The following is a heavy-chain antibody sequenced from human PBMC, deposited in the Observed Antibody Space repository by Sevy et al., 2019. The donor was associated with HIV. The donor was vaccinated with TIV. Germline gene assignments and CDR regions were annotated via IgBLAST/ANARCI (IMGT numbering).Heavy chain of an antibody. CDR3: ARVRAARPLSWFDP. CDR1: GGSISSGDYY. CDR2: IYYSGST. D-gene: IGHD6-6*01. V-gene: IGHV4-30-4*01. Sequence: SETLSLTCTVSGGSISSGDYYWSWIRQPPGKGLEWIGYIYYSGSTYYNPSLKSRVTISVDTSKNQFSLKLSSVTAADTAVYYCARVRAARPLSWFDPWGQGTLVTASS. J-gene: IGHJ5*02.